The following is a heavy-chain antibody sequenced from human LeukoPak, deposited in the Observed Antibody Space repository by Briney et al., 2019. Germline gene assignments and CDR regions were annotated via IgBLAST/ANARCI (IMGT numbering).Heavy chain of an antibody. CDR1: GFTFSDHH. J-gene: IGHJ4*02. V-gene: IGHV3-72*01. CDR3: RGGWSDY. Sequence: PGGSLRLSCAASGFTFSDHHMDWVRQAPGKGLEWVGRSRNKANSYTTEYAASVKGRFTISRDDSKNSLYLQMNSLKTEDTAVYYCRGGWSDYWGQGTLATVSS. D-gene: IGHD6-19*01. CDR2: SRNKANSYTT.